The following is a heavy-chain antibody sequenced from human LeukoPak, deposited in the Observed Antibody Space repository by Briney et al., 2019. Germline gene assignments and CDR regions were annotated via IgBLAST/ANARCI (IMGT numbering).Heavy chain of an antibody. CDR3: ARDLTVVPAAYFDY. CDR2: ISYDGSNK. Sequence: GGSLRLSCAASGFTFSSYAMHWVRQAPGKGLEWVAVISYDGSNKYYAGSVKGRFTISRDNSKNTLYLQMNSLRAEDTAVYYCARDLTVVPAAYFDYWGQGTLVTVSS. CDR1: GFTFSSYA. V-gene: IGHV3-30-3*01. D-gene: IGHD2-2*01. J-gene: IGHJ4*02.